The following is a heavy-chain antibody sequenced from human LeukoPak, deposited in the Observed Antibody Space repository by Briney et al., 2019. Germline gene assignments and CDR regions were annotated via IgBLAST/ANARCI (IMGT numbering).Heavy chain of an antibody. Sequence: GGSLRLSCTVSGFTVSSNSWSWVRQAPGKGLEWVAFIRYDGSHKYYADSVKGRFTISRDNSKNTLFLQMNSLRAEDTAVYYCARGAASTGYDPYFDYWGQGALVTVSS. CDR2: IRYDGSHK. J-gene: IGHJ4*02. D-gene: IGHD5-12*01. CDR1: GFTVSSNS. CDR3: ARGAASTGYDPYFDY. V-gene: IGHV3-30*02.